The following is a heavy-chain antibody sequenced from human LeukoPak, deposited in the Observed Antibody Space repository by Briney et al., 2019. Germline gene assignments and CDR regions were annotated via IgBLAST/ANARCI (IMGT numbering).Heavy chain of an antibody. D-gene: IGHD1-20*01. Sequence: SETLSLTCAVSGGSLRSYYWSWIRQPPGKGLEWIGYVYDSGYTNYNPALKSRVTISVDTSGNQFSLKLSSVTAADTAVYYCARNLFNWNYIDSWGQGTLVTVSS. CDR3: ARNLFNWNYIDS. V-gene: IGHV4-59*01. CDR2: VYDSGYT. J-gene: IGHJ4*02. CDR1: GGSLRSYY.